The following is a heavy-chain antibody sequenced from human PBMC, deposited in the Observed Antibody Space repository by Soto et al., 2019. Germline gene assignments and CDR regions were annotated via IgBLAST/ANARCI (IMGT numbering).Heavy chain of an antibody. CDR3: ARGGGVGVAGSAAFDM. J-gene: IGHJ3*02. Sequence: QLHLVQSGAVVKKPGASVTVSCSASGYPVTAYYMHWVRQAPGRGLEWMGGINPATGAAKYTQTFQGRVTMTRGTSTSTVFMELSGPTSENTAVFYWARGGGVGVAGSAAFDMWGQGTVVTVSS. D-gene: IGHD3-3*01. V-gene: IGHV1-2*02. CDR1: GYPVTAYY. CDR2: INPATGAA.